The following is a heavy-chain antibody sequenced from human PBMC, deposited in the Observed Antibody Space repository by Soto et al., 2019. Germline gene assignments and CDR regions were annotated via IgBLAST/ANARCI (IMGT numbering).Heavy chain of an antibody. Sequence: PGGSLRLSCAASGFTFSSYEMNWVRQAPGQGLEWVSYISDSGGTVYYADSVKGRFTVSRDNTQNSVYLQMNSLRTEDTAVYYCAGDLLHYDFWSGYSAYFYYGMDVWGPGTTVTVSS. V-gene: IGHV3-48*03. CDR3: AGDLLHYDFWSGYSAYFYYGMDV. J-gene: IGHJ6*02. CDR2: ISDSGGTV. CDR1: GFTFSSYE. D-gene: IGHD3-3*01.